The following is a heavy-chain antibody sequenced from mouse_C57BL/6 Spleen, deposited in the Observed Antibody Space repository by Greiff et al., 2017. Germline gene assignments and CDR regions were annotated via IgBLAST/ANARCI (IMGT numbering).Heavy chain of an antibody. CDR2: INPYNGGT. CDR1: GYTLTDYN. CDR3: ARGGWNEEFAY. V-gene: IGHV1-18*01. D-gene: IGHD1-2*01. Sequence: EVQLQQSGPELVKPGASVKIPCKASGYTLTDYNMDWVKQSHGKSLEWIGDINPYNGGTIYNQKFKGKATLTVDKSSSTAYMELRSLTSADTAVYYGARGGWNEEFAYWGQGTLVTVSA. J-gene: IGHJ3*01.